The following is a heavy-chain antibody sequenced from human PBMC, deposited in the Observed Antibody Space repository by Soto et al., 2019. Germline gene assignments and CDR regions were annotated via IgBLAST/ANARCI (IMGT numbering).Heavy chain of an antibody. CDR1: GGSISSGGYS. V-gene: IGHV4-30-2*01. Sequence: SETLSLTCAVSGGSISSGGYSWSWIRQPPGKGLEWIGEIDHSGYTNYNPSLKSRVTISVDTSKNQFSLRLTSVTAADTAVYYCARVRDWFDPWGQGTLVTVPQ. CDR2: IDHSGYT. CDR3: ARVRDWFDP. D-gene: IGHD3-3*01. J-gene: IGHJ5*02.